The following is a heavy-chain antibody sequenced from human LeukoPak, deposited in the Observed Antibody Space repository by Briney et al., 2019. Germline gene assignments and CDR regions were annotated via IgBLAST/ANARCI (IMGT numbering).Heavy chain of an antibody. Sequence: GGSLRLSCAASGFTFSSYAMHWVRQAPGKGLEWVAVISYDGSNKYYADSVKGRFTISRDNSKNTLYLQMNSQRAEDTAVYYCARDAVHYDFWSGYFDYWGQGTLVTVSS. CDR3: ARDAVHYDFWSGYFDY. CDR1: GFTFSSYA. V-gene: IGHV3-30*01. J-gene: IGHJ4*02. CDR2: ISYDGSNK. D-gene: IGHD3-3*01.